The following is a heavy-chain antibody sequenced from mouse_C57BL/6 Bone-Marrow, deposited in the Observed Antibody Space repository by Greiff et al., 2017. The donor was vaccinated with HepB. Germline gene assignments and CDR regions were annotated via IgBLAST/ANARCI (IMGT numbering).Heavy chain of an antibody. D-gene: IGHD1-1*01. CDR1: GYTFTSYT. CDR2: INPSSGYT. V-gene: IGHV1-4*01. Sequence: VKLMESGAELARPGASVKMSCKASGYTFTSYTMHWVKQRPGQGLEWIGYINPSSGYTKYNQKFKDKATLTADKSSSTAYMQMSSLTSEDSAVYYCARSPHYYGSSLYYAMDYWGQGTSVTVSS. CDR3: ARSPHYYGSSLYYAMDY. J-gene: IGHJ4*01.